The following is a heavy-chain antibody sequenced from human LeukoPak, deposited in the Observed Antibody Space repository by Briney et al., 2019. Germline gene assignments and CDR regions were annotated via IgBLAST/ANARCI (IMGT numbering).Heavy chain of an antibody. V-gene: IGHV3-23*01. D-gene: IGHD4/OR15-4a*01. CDR3: AKERDYGPADY. Sequence: GGSLRLSCAASGFTFSSYAMSWVRQAPGKGLEWVSAISGSGGSTYYADSVKGRFTVSRDNSKNTLFLQMNSLRAEDTAIYYCAKERDYGPADYWGQGTLVTVSS. J-gene: IGHJ4*02. CDR1: GFTFSSYA. CDR2: ISGSGGST.